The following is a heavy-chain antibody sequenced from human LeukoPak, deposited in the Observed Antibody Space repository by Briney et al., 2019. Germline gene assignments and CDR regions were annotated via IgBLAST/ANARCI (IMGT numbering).Heavy chain of an antibody. CDR2: IYTSGST. CDR3: ARGMYYYDCSGYYYFDYFDY. D-gene: IGHD3-22*01. V-gene: IGHV4-4*07. CDR1: GGSISSYY. Sequence: PSETLSLSCTVSGGSISSYYWSWIRQPAGKGLEWIGRIYTSGSTNYNPSLKSRVTMSVDTSKNQFSLKLSSVTAADTAVYYCARGMYYYDCSGYYYFDYFDYWGQGTLVTVSS. J-gene: IGHJ4*02.